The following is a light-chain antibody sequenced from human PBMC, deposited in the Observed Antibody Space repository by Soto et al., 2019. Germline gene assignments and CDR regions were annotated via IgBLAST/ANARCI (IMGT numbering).Light chain of an antibody. Sequence: EIVLTQSPATLSLSPGERATLSCGASQSVRSNYLAWYQQKPGLAPRLLIYDTSSRATGIPDRFSGSGSGTDFTLTISRLEPEDFAVYYCQQYGSSPLFTFGPGTKVDIK. CDR1: QSVRSNY. J-gene: IGKJ3*01. CDR3: QQYGSSPLFT. CDR2: DTS. V-gene: IGKV3D-20*01.